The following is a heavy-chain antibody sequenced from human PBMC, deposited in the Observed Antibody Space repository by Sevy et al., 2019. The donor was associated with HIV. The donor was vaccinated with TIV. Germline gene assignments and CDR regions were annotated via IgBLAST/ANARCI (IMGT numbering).Heavy chain of an antibody. CDR1: GGSIRSGRYY. Sequence: SETLSLTCTVSGGSIRSGRYYWTWIRQPAGKGLEWVGRIFPSGGSDFNPSMMSRVSMSIDTSKKQFSLRLTSVTAADTAIYHCARADGDGYNYGYFDSWGPGTLVTVSS. V-gene: IGHV4-61*02. CDR2: IFPSGGS. J-gene: IGHJ4*02. CDR3: ARADGDGYNYGYFDS. D-gene: IGHD5-12*01.